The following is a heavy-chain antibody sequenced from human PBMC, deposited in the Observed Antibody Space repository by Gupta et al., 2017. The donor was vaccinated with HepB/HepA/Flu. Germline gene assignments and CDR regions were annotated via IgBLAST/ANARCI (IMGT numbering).Heavy chain of an antibody. D-gene: IGHD2-2*01. Sequence: QVQLVQSGAEVKKPGSSVKVSCKASGGTFSSYAISWVRQAPGQGLEWMGGIIPIFGTANYAQKFQGRVTITADESTSTAYMELSSLRSEDTAVYYCARPPPQGYCSSTSCYFGAFDIWGQGTMVTVSS. CDR3: ARPPPQGYCSSTSCYFGAFDI. CDR1: GGTFSSYA. CDR2: IIPIFGTA. J-gene: IGHJ3*02. V-gene: IGHV1-69*01.